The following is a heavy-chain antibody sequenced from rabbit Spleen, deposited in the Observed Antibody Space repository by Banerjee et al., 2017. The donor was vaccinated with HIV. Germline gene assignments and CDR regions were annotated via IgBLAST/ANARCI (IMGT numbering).Heavy chain of an antibody. J-gene: IGHJ6*01. Sequence: QSLQESGGGLVKPGGTLTLTCKASGFSLSNNYYMCWVRQAPGKGLEWIACIDSGSSGFTYFASWAKGRFTISKTSSTTVTLQATSLTVADTATYFCARDTGSSFSSYGMDLWGPGTLVTVS. D-gene: IGHD8-1*01. CDR1: GFSLSNNYY. V-gene: IGHV1S40*01. CDR2: IDSGSSGFT. CDR3: ARDTGSSFSSYGMDL.